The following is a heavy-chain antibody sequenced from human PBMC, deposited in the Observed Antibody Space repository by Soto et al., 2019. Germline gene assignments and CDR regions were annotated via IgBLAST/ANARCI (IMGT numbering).Heavy chain of an antibody. J-gene: IGHJ4*02. Sequence: GGSLRLSCASSGFTFSTYTMNWVRQAPGKGLEWVSSINGRSNYKYYTDSVKGRFTISRDNAKNSLYLQMHRLRAEDTVVYYCAPEDGRVGCTSVLDNWGLGALVTVSS. D-gene: IGHD1-26*01. CDR3: APEDGRVGCTSVLDN. V-gene: IGHV3-21*01. CDR1: GFTFSTYT. CDR2: INGRSNYK.